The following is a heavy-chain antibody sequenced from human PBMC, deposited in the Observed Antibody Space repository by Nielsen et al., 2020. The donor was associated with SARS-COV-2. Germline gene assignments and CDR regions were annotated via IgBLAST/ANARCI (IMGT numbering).Heavy chain of an antibody. CDR3: AADLRVTMVRGLPNMDV. Sequence: SVKVSCKASGFTFTNSAVQWVRQARGQRLEWIGWIVVGSGNTNYAQKFQERVTITRDMSTSTAYMELSSLRSEDTAVYYCAADLRVTMVRGLPNMDVWGQGTTVTVSS. CDR2: IVVGSGNT. J-gene: IGHJ6*02. V-gene: IGHV1-58*01. D-gene: IGHD3-10*01. CDR1: GFTFTNSA.